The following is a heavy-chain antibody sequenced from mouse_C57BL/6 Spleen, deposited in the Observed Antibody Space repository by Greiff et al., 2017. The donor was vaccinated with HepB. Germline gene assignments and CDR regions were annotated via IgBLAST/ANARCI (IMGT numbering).Heavy chain of an antibody. Sequence: VQLQQPGAELVKPGASVKMSCKASGYTFTSYWITWVKQRPGQGLEWIGDIYPGSGSTNYNEKFKSKATLTVDTSSSTAYMQLSSLTSEDSAVYYCARSDYDRGYFDYWGQGTTLTVSS. J-gene: IGHJ2*01. D-gene: IGHD2-4*01. V-gene: IGHV1-55*01. CDR2: IYPGSGST. CDR1: GYTFTSYW. CDR3: ARSDYDRGYFDY.